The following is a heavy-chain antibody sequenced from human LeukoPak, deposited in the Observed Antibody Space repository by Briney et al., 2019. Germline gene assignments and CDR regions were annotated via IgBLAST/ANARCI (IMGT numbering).Heavy chain of an antibody. V-gene: IGHV1-46*01. CDR3: ARGGSSWYEFDY. CDR1: GYTFTSYY. D-gene: IGHD6-13*01. CDR2: INPSGGNK. J-gene: IGHJ4*02. Sequence: ASVKVSCKASGYTFTSYYIHWVRQAPGHGLEWMGIINPSGGNKPLAQKFQGRVTMTRDTSTNTVYMEMSSLRFEDTAVYYCARGGSSWYEFDYWGQGTLVTVSS.